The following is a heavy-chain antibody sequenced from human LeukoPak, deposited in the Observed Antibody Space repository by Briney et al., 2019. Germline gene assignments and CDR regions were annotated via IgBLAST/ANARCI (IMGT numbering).Heavy chain of an antibody. V-gene: IGHV3-74*01. D-gene: IGHD6-13*01. J-gene: IGHJ4*02. CDR3: AKDLQHLVRTLSFDY. Sequence: EAGGSLRLSCAASGFTFTTSWMHWFRQAPGKGLVWVSRIESDGTSTTYADSVKGRFTISRDNAKNTLYLQMNSLRAEDTAVYYCAKDLQHLVRTLSFDYWGQGTLVTVSS. CDR2: IESDGTST. CDR1: GFTFTTSW.